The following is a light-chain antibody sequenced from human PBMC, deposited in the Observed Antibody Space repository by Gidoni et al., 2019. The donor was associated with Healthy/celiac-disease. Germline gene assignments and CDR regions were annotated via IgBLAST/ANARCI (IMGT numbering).Light chain of an antibody. J-gene: IGKJ4*01. CDR2: DAS. V-gene: IGKV3-11*01. Sequence: EVVLTQSPATLSLSPGERATLHCRSSQSVRSYLAWYQQKPGQAPRLLIYDASNRATGIPARFSGSVSLTDFTLTISSREPEDFAVYYCQQRSNWPLTFGGGTKVEIK. CDR3: QQRSNWPLT. CDR1: QSVRSY.